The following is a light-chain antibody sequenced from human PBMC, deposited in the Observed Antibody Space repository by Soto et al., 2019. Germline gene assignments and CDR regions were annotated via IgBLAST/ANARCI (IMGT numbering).Light chain of an antibody. CDR1: QSVTYN. CDR2: GAS. CDR3: QQYNDWLWT. J-gene: IGKJ1*01. Sequence: ETMLTQSPATLSASPGERVTLSCRATQSVTYNLAWYQQKPGQAPRLLIYGASTRATGIPARFSGRGSGTEITLTVTSLQSEDFAVYYCQQYNDWLWTFGQGTKVDI. V-gene: IGKV3-15*01.